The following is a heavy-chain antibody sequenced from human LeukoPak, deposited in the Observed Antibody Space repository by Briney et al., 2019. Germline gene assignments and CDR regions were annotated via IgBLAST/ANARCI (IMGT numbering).Heavy chain of an antibody. J-gene: IGHJ6*03. V-gene: IGHV3-21*01. Sequence: GGSLRLSCAASGFTFSSYSMNWVRQAPGKGLEWVSSISSSSSYIYYADSVKGRFTISRDNAKNSLYLQMNSLRAEDTAVYYCARDRRSSSRPYYYYFYYMDVWGKGTTVTVSS. CDR1: GFTFSSYS. CDR2: ISSSSSYI. D-gene: IGHD6-13*01. CDR3: ARDRRSSSRPYYYYFYYMDV.